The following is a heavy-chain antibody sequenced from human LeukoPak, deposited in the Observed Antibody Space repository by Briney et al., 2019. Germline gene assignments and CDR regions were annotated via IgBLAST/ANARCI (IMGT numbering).Heavy chain of an antibody. CDR3: AKGRSYSYTAHPFDY. CDR2: ISSCSTYI. V-gene: IGHV3-21*04. D-gene: IGHD1-26*01. CDR1: GFTFSTYS. J-gene: IGHJ4*02. Sequence: GGSLRLSCAASGFTFSTYSMTWVRRAPGRGLEWVSSISSCSTYIYYADSVKGRFTRSRDSAESSLYLHMNRLRAEDMAVYYCAKGRSYSYTAHPFDYWGQGTLVTVSS.